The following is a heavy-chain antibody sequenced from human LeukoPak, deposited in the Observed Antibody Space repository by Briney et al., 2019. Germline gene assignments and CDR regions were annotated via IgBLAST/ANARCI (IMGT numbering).Heavy chain of an antibody. CDR1: GGSISSGGYY. D-gene: IGHD6-13*01. CDR3: ARDAGYSSSWVTGYYYGMDV. J-gene: IGHJ6*02. V-gene: IGHV4-31*03. Sequence: SETLSLTCTVSGGSISSGGYYWSWIRQHPGKGLEWIGYIYYSGSTYYNPSLKSRVTISVDTSKNQFSLKLSSVTAADTAVYYCARDAGYSSSWVTGYYYGMDVWGQGTTVTVSS. CDR2: IYYSGST.